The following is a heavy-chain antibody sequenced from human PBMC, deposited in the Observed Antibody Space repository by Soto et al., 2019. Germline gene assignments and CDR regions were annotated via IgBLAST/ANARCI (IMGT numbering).Heavy chain of an antibody. J-gene: IGHJ4*02. D-gene: IGHD6-19*01. V-gene: IGHV1-69*06. Sequence: QVQLVQSGAEVKKPGSSVKVSCKASGGTFTSYAITWVRQAPGQGLEWMGGIIPIFATANYAQKFQGRVTITADKSTSTSYMELSSLRSDDTAVYYCARAMGLAVGLPYAYWGQGTGVIVS. CDR2: IIPIFATA. CDR3: ARAMGLAVGLPYAY. CDR1: GGTFTSYA.